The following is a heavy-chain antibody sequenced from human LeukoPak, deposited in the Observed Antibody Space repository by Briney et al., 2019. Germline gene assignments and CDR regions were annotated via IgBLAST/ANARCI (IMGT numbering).Heavy chain of an antibody. D-gene: IGHD3-10*01. Sequence: SGGSLRFSCAASGFTFSNHGMNWVRQAPGKGLEWVSGISPSADIKYYADSVKGRFTISRDNSKNMLYLEVISLTADDTAVYYCAKDDAWLRFGEWSQGTLVTVSS. CDR2: ISPSADIK. J-gene: IGHJ4*02. CDR1: GFTFSNHG. CDR3: AKDDAWLRFGE. V-gene: IGHV3-23*01.